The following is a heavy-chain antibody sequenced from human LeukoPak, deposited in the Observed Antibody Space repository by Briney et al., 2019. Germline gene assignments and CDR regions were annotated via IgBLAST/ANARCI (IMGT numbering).Heavy chain of an antibody. CDR3: ARDGGAGTPWAFDI. J-gene: IGHJ3*02. V-gene: IGHV3-23*01. CDR2: ISGSGSST. D-gene: IGHD6-25*01. CDR1: GFTFSNYA. Sequence: GGSLRLSCAASGFTFSNYAMSWVRQAPGKGLEWVSGISGSGSSTYYADSVKGRFTISRDNAKNSLYLQMNSLRAEDTAFYYCARDGGAGTPWAFDIWGQGTMVTVSS.